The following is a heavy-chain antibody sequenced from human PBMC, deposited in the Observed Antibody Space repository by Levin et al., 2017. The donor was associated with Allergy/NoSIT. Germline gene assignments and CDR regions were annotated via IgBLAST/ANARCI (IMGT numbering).Heavy chain of an antibody. CDR1: GGSISSYY. CDR2: IYYSGST. D-gene: IGHD2-15*01. V-gene: IGHV4-59*01. CDR3: ASSPRGRGDAFDI. Sequence: TLSLTCTVSGGSISSYYWSWIRQPPGKGLEWIGYIYYSGSTNYNPSLKSRVTISVDTSKNQFSLKLSSVTAADTAVYYCASSPRGRGDAFDIWGQGTMVTVSS. J-gene: IGHJ3*02.